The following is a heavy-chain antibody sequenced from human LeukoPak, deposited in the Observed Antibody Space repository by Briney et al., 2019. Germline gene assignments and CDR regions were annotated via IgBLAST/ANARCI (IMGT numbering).Heavy chain of an antibody. D-gene: IGHD3/OR15-3a*01. J-gene: IGHJ6*03. CDR3: AKDRSVFGPNGYYYYYMDV. Sequence: PGGSLRLSCAASGFTFSSYAMSWVRQAPGKGLEWVSAISGSGGSTYYADSVKGRFTISRDNSKNTLYLQMNSLRAEDTAVYYCAKDRSVFGPNGYYYYYMDVWGKGTTVTVSS. CDR2: ISGSGGST. CDR1: GFTFSSYA. V-gene: IGHV3-23*01.